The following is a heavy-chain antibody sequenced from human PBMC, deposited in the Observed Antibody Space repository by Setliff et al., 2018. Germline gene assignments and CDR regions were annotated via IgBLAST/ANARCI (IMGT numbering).Heavy chain of an antibody. J-gene: IGHJ5*02. CDR1: GASMRSGTFY. CDR2: IYYTGKT. CDR3: ARTSTYVLGSGSYWDRWFDP. V-gene: IGHV4-31*03. D-gene: IGHD3-10*01. Sequence: SETLSLTCTVSGASMRSGTFYWSWIRLHPGKGLQWLGHIYYTGKTYYNPPLKSRLEMSVDTSKREFALRLSSVTAADTAVYYCARTSTYVLGSGSYWDRWFDPWSQGTLVTVSS.